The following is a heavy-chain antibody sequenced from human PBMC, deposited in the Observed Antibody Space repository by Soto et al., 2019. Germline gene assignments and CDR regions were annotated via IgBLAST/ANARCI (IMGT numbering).Heavy chain of an antibody. V-gene: IGHV1-69*13. J-gene: IGHJ6*02. CDR1: GGTFSSYA. CDR3: ARSSHRRMATITQHYYYYGMDV. Sequence: SVKVSCKASGGTFSSYAISWVRQAPGQGLEWMGGIIPIFGTANYAQKFQGRVTITADESTSTAYMELSSLRSEDTAVYYCARSSHRRMATITQHYYYYGMDVWRQGTTVTVPS. D-gene: IGHD4-4*01. CDR2: IIPIFGTA.